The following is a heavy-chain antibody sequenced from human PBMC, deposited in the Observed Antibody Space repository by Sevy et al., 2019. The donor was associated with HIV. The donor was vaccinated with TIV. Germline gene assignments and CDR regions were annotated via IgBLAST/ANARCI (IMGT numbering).Heavy chain of an antibody. CDR2: IKEDGSDK. CDR1: GLTFSNSW. Sequence: GGYLRLSCAASGLTFSNSWMGWVRQAPGKGLEWVATIKEDGSDKYYVDSVKGRFIVSRDNTKNSVFLQMNSLRDEDTSVYYCVKGRGGYWGQGALVTVSS. CDR3: VKGRGGY. D-gene: IGHD3-16*01. J-gene: IGHJ4*02. V-gene: IGHV3-7*01.